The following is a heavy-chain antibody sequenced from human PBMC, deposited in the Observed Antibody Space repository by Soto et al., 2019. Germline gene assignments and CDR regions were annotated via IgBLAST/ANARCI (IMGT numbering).Heavy chain of an antibody. V-gene: IGHV3-7*03. CDR1: GFTFSSYW. J-gene: IGHJ6*02. CDR3: ARGPPYYYYYGMDV. Sequence: GSLRLSCAASGFTFSSYWMSWVRQAPGKGLEWVANIKQDGSEKYYVDSVKGRFTISRDNAKNSLYLQMNSLRAEDTAVYYCARGPPYYYYYGMDVWGQGTTVTVSS. CDR2: IKQDGSEK.